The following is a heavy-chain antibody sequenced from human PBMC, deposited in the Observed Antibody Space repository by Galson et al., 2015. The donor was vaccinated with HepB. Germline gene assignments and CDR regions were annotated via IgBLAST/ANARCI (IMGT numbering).Heavy chain of an antibody. Sequence: TLSLTCTVSGGSISSGSYYWSWIRQPAGKGLEWIGRIYTSGSTNYNPSLKSRVTMSVDTSKNQFSLKLSSVTAADTAVYYCARDYYQLLSDQDYNWFDPWGQGTLVTVSS. J-gene: IGHJ5*02. D-gene: IGHD2-2*01. CDR2: IYTSGST. CDR1: GGSISSGSYY. CDR3: ARDYYQLLSDQDYNWFDP. V-gene: IGHV4-61*02.